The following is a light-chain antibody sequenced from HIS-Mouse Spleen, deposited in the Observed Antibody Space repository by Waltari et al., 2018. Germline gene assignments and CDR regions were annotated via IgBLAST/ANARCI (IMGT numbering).Light chain of an antibody. J-gene: IGLJ2*01. Sequence: SYELPPPPSVSVSPGQTARITCSGDALPKKYAYWYQQKSGQAPVLAIYEDSKRPPGMPERCAGASSGTMATLTISGAQVEEEADYYCYSTDSSGNHRVFGGGTKLTVL. CDR1: ALPKKY. CDR2: EDS. CDR3: YSTDSSGNHRV. V-gene: IGLV3-10*01.